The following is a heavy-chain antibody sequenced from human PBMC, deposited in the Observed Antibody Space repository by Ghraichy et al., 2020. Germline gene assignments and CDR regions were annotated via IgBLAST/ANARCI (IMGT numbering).Heavy chain of an antibody. CDR2: IFFGGTT. CDR3: ARHGRNITGWYGGYFYY. V-gene: IGHV4-39*01. D-gene: IGHD6-19*01. CDR1: GGSISSSRFH. J-gene: IGHJ4*01. Sequence: SETLSLTCSVSGGSISSSRFHWAWIRQSPVKGLELIGSIFFGGTTYDNPSLKSRVTMSIDTSSTYFSRKLSSVTASDTAVYYWARHGRNITGWYGGYFYYWGQGT.